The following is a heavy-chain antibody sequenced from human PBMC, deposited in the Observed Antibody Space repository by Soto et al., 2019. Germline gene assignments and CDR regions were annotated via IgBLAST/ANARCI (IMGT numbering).Heavy chain of an antibody. V-gene: IGHV4-34*01. CDR1: GGSFSGYY. J-gene: IGHJ6*02. D-gene: IGHD3-10*01. CDR3: AREHVLLWFGELSRYYYYYGMDV. Sequence: SETLSLTCAVYGGSFSGYYWSWIRQPPGKGLEWIGEINHSGSTNYNPSLKSRVTISVDTSKNQFSLKLSSVTAADTAVYYCAREHVLLWFGELSRYYYYYGMDVWGQGTTVTVSS. CDR2: INHSGST.